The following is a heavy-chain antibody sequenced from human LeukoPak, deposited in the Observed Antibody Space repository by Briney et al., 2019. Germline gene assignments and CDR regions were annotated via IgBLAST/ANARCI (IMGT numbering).Heavy chain of an antibody. Sequence: PGRTLRLSCAASGFTFSSAAMTWVGQAPGKRLEWVSTITGSDDQTYYADSVRGRFTISRDYSKNTLRLQMNSLRVEDTAIYYCAKGPQLYSGYHPDSWGQGILVTVSS. J-gene: IGHJ4*02. CDR1: GFTFSSAA. CDR3: AKGPQLYSGYHPDS. D-gene: IGHD3-22*01. V-gene: IGHV3-23*01. CDR2: ITGSDDQT.